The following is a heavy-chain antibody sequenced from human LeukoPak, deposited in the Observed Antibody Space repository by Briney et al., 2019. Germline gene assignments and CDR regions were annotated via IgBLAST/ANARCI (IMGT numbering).Heavy chain of an antibody. CDR3: ARDPTHYLRYGYFDY. Sequence: PGRSLRLSCAASGFTFSSSAMNWVRQAPGKGLEWVSSINNVASHIYYAGSVRGRFTISRDNAKNLLYLQMDSLRAEDTAVYYCARDPTHYLRYGYFDYWGQGTLVTVSS. CDR1: GFTFSSSA. J-gene: IGHJ4*02. V-gene: IGHV3-21*01. CDR2: INNVASHI. D-gene: IGHD3-9*01.